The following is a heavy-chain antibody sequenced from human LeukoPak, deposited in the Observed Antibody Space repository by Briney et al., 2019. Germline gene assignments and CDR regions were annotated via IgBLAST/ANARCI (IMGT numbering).Heavy chain of an antibody. CDR2: ISSSSSYI. V-gene: IGHV3-21*01. CDR3: ARVAGYYVSSGYPYYFDY. D-gene: IGHD3-22*01. Sequence: AGGSLRLSCAASGFTFSSYSMNWVRQAPGKGLEWVSSISSSSSYIYYADSVKGRFTISRDNAKNSLYLQMNSLRAEDTAVYYCARVAGYYVSSGYPYYFDYWGQGTLVTVSS. CDR1: GFTFSSYS. J-gene: IGHJ4*02.